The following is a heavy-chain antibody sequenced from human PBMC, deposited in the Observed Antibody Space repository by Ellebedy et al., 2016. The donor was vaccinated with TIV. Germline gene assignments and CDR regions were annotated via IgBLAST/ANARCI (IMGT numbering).Heavy chain of an antibody. CDR1: GFTSNKYA. Sequence: PGGSLRLSCAASGFTSNKYAMNWVRQAPGKGLEWVSAISGRGGSTYYADSVKGRFTISRDNSKNTLYLQMNSLRAEDTAVYYSAKPTPAHCISASCHPTSYYAMDVWGQGTTVTVSS. CDR3: AKPTPAHCISASCHPTSYYAMDV. D-gene: IGHD2-2*01. V-gene: IGHV3-23*01. J-gene: IGHJ6*02. CDR2: ISGRGGST.